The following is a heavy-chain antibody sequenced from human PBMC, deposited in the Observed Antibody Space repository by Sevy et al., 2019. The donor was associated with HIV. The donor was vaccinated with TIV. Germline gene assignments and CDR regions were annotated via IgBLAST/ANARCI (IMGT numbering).Heavy chain of an antibody. Sequence: GGSLRLSCAASGFTFSSYAMSWVRQAPGKGLEWVSAISGSGGSTYYAYSVKGRFTISRDNSKNTLYLQMNSLRAEDTAVYYCAKDWSHRRLASYWYFDLWGRGTLVTVSS. J-gene: IGHJ2*01. D-gene: IGHD3-3*01. CDR1: GFTFSSYA. CDR3: AKDWSHRRLASYWYFDL. V-gene: IGHV3-23*01. CDR2: ISGSGGST.